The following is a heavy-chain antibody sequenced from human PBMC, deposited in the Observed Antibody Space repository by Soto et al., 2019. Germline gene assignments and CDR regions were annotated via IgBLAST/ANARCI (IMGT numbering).Heavy chain of an antibody. V-gene: IGHV4-30-4*01. J-gene: IGHJ6*02. CDR3: AREGVDYGDYDDYYYGMDV. CDR1: GGSISSGDYY. CDR2: IYCSGST. D-gene: IGHD4-17*01. Sequence: QVQLQESGPGLVKPSQTLSLTCTVSGGSISSGDYYWSWIRQPPGKGLEWIGYIYCSGSTYYNPSLKSRVTISVDTSKNQFSLKLSSVTAADTAVYYCAREGVDYGDYDDYYYGMDVWGQGTTVTVSS.